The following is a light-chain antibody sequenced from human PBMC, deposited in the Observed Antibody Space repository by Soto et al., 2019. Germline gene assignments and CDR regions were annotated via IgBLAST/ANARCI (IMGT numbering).Light chain of an antibody. CDR3: HSYDNSLNGYV. J-gene: IGLJ1*01. CDR2: RDI. V-gene: IGLV1-40*01. CDR1: SSNIGASYD. Sequence: QSVLPQPPSVTGAPGHRVTISCTGSSSNIGASYDVHWYQQIPGAAPKLLIYRDIYRPSGIPNRFSGSKSGTSASLAITGLRAEDEADYYCHSYDNSLNGYVFGSGTKVTVL.